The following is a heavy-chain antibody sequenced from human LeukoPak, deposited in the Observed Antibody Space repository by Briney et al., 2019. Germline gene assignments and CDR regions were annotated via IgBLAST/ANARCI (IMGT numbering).Heavy chain of an antibody. J-gene: IGHJ4*02. CDR2: IYYTGST. Sequence: SETLSLTCTVSGGSISSSSYYWGWIRQPPGKGLEWIGSIYYTGSTYYNPSLKSRLTISLDTSKNQFSLRLSSVTAADTAVYYCARPYDTSGYYPFDYWGQGTLVTVSS. D-gene: IGHD3-22*01. CDR1: GGSISSSSYY. CDR3: ARPYDTSGYYPFDY. V-gene: IGHV4-39*07.